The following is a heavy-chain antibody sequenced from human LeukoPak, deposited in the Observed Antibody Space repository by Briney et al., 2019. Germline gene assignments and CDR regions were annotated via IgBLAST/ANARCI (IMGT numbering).Heavy chain of an antibody. V-gene: IGHV1-8*03. J-gene: IGHJ4*02. D-gene: IGHD3-10*01. CDR2: MNPNSGNT. CDR3: ARSMVRGVINYFDY. CDR1: GYTLTSYD. Sequence: GASVKVSCKASGYTLTSYDINWVRQATGQGLEWMGWMNPNSGNTGYAQKFQGRVTITRNTSISTAYMELSSLRSEDTAVYYCARSMVRGVINYFDYWGQGILVTVSS.